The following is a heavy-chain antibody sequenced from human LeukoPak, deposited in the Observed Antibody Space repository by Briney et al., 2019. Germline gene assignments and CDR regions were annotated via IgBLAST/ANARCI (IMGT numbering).Heavy chain of an antibody. D-gene: IGHD4/OR15-4a*01. Sequence: GGSLRLSCAASGFTFSDHYIDWVPKAPGKGLEWVARARNRGNGYTTQYAASVKGRFTFSRDDSENTVYLQMNSLKTEDTAVYFCARIMRVDYGTYYFDYWGQGTLVTVSS. CDR1: GFTFSDHY. V-gene: IGHV3-72*01. CDR2: ARNRGNGYTT. CDR3: ARIMRVDYGTYYFDY. J-gene: IGHJ4*02.